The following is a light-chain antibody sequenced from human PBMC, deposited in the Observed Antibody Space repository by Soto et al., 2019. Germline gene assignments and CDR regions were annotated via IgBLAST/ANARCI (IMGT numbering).Light chain of an antibody. V-gene: IGKV1-5*01. CDR2: DAS. Sequence: DIPMTQSPSTLSASVGDRVTISCRASQSIQTWLAWYQQKPGKAPNLLIFDASDLASGVSSRFSGSGSGAEFTLTISSLQADDFATYYCQQYASYPYTFDRGTRLEIK. J-gene: IGKJ2*01. CDR1: QSIQTW. CDR3: QQYASYPYT.